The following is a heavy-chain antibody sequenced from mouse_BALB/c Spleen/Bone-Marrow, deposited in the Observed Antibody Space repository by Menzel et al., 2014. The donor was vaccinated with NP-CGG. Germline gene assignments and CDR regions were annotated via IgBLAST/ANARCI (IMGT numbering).Heavy chain of an antibody. D-gene: IGHD1-1*01. CDR1: GYAFSSSW. CDR3: ARDYYGSSFDY. Sequence: SGPELVKPGASVKISCKASGYAFSSSWMNWVRQRPGQGLEWIGRIYPGDGDTNYNGKFKGKATLTADKSSSTAYMQFSSLTSVDSAVYFCARDYYGSSFDYWGQGTTLTVSS. J-gene: IGHJ2*01. CDR2: IYPGDGDT. V-gene: IGHV1-82*01.